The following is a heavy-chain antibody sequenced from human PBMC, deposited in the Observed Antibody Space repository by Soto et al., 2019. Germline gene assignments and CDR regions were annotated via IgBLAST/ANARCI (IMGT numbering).Heavy chain of an antibody. CDR2: IRSQIDGGTT. J-gene: IGHJ4*02. D-gene: IGHD4-17*01. CDR3: TTVAYGEYVRDY. V-gene: IGHV3-15*01. CDR1: GFAFTNAW. Sequence: GGSLRLSCAASGFAFTNAWMTWVRQAPGKALEWIGRIRSQIDGGTTDYAGPVKGRFTISRDDSKNTLYLQMKSLKLEDTAVYYCTTVAYGEYVRDYWGQGT.